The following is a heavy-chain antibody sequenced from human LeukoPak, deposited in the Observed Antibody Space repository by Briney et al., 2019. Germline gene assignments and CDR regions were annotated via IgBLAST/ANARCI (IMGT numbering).Heavy chain of an antibody. Sequence: GGSLRLSCAASRFTFSGYWMNWVRQAPGKGLEWVASIKQDGSEKYYVDSVKGRFAISRDNAKNSLYLQMNSLRAEDTAVYYCARDLHGYYFDNWGQGTLVTVSS. V-gene: IGHV3-7*01. CDR1: RFTFSGYW. CDR3: ARDLHGYYFDN. CDR2: IKQDGSEK. J-gene: IGHJ4*02. D-gene: IGHD5-24*01.